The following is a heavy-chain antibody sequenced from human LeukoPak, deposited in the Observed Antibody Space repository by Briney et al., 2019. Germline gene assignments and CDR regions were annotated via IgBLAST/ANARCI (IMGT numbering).Heavy chain of an antibody. Sequence: SETLSLTCAASGYTISSYDIWCFSRPPPEKRVEWIAISDHSGSTYYNPSLKSRVTISVDTSKNQFSLKLSSVTAADTAVYYCARGGEDDYGDLYYFDYWGQGTLVMVSS. CDR3: ARGGEDDYGDLYYFDY. V-gene: IGHV4-38-2*01. CDR2: SDHSGST. CDR1: GYTISSYDI. D-gene: IGHD4-17*01. J-gene: IGHJ4*02.